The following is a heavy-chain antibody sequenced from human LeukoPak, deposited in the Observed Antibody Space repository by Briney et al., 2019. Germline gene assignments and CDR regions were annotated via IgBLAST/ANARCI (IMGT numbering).Heavy chain of an antibody. Sequence: PSQTLSLTCTVPGDSISSGSDYCSWIRQPAGKGLEWIGRIYTSGSTNYNPSLKSRVTISVDTSKNQFSLNLSSVTDADTDVYYCVRGITIFGVVTAMDVWGEGTTVSVSS. J-gene: IGHJ6*01. V-gene: IGHV4-61*02. CDR2: IYTSGST. CDR1: GDSISSGSDY. D-gene: IGHD3-3*01. CDR3: VRGITIFGVVTAMDV.